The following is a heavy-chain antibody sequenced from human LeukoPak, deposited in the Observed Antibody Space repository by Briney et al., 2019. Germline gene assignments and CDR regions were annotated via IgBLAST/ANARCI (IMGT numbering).Heavy chain of an antibody. D-gene: IGHD3-10*01. Sequence: SETLSLTCTVSGGSISSSSYYWGWIRQPPGKGLEWIGSIYYSGSTYYNPSLKSRVTISVDTSKNQFSLKVNSVTATDTAVYFCARHDSYALGSHPLDVWGQGTTVIVSS. CDR2: IYYSGST. J-gene: IGHJ6*02. CDR3: ARHDSYALGSHPLDV. CDR1: GGSISSSSYY. V-gene: IGHV4-39*01.